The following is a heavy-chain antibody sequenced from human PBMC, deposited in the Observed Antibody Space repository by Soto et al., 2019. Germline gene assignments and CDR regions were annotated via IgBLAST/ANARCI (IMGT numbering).Heavy chain of an antibody. V-gene: IGHV3-23*01. J-gene: IGHJ4*02. Sequence: EVQLLESGGGLVQPGGSLRLSCAASGFTFSSYAMSWVRQAPGKGLEWVSAISGSGGSTYYADSVKGRFTISRDNSKNTLYLQMNSLGAEDTAVYYCAKAPKVRSYHSTYFDYWGQGTLVTVSS. CDR1: GFTFSSYA. D-gene: IGHD3-10*01. CDR2: ISGSGGST. CDR3: AKAPKVRSYHSTYFDY.